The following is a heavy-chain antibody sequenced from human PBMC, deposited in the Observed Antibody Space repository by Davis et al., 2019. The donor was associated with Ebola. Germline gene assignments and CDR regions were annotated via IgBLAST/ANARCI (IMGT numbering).Heavy chain of an antibody. CDR1: GFTFSGSA. CDR2: IRSKANSYAT. Sequence: GGSLRLSCAASGFTFSGSAMHWVRQASGKGLEWVGRIRSKANSYATAYAASVKGRLTISRDDSKNTAYLQMNSLKTEDTAVYYCTRRPSGSSEIDYWGQGTLVTVSS. D-gene: IGHD2-15*01. J-gene: IGHJ4*02. CDR3: TRRPSGSSEIDY. V-gene: IGHV3-73*01.